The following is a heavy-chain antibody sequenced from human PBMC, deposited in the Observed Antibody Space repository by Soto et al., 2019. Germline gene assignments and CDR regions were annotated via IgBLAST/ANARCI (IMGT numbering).Heavy chain of an antibody. J-gene: IGHJ3*01. D-gene: IGHD1-26*01. CDR1: GGSFSSRFYY. Sequence: SETLSLTCTVSGGSFSSRFYYYNWIRQPPGKGLEWIGYIYDSVTTNYNSSLESRLTISVDTSKNLFSLRLSSVTAADTAVYYCEGADTANYYHGFEVWVQGKMVTVSS. CDR3: EGADTANYYHGFEV. V-gene: IGHV4-61*01. CDR2: IYDSVTT.